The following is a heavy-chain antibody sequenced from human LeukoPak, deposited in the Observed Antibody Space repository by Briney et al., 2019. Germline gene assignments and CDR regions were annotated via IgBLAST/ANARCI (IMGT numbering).Heavy chain of an antibody. CDR3: AKGGVYFDWPNFDY. J-gene: IGHJ4*02. CDR2: ISWDGGST. Sequence: GGSLRLSCAASGFTFDDYAMHWVRQAPGKGLEWVSLISWDGGSTYYADSVKDRFTIPRDNSKNSLYLQMNSLRAEDTALYYCAKGGVYFDWPNFDYWGQGTLVTVSS. D-gene: IGHD3-9*01. CDR1: GFTFDDYA. V-gene: IGHV3-43D*03.